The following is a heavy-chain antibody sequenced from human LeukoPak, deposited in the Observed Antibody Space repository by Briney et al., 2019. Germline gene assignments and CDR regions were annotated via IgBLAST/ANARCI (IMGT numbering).Heavy chain of an antibody. CDR2: ISSTGNTI. CDR1: GFTFSSFE. J-gene: IGHJ4*02. D-gene: IGHD3-10*01. V-gene: IGHV3-48*03. CDR3: ARDSSGNFIPDYFDY. Sequence: GGSLRLSCATSGFTFSSFEMNWVRQAPGKGLEWVSYISSTGNTIYYADSVKGRFTISRDNAESSLYLRMNSLRAEDTAVYYCARDSSGNFIPDYFDYWGQGTLVTVSS.